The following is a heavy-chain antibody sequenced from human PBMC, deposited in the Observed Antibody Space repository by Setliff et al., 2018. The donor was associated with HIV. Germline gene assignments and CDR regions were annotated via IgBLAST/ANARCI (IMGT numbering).Heavy chain of an antibody. D-gene: IGHD6-25*01. CDR2: ISGYNGWT. CDR3: ARWVDDNSEVSYYHYMDV. Sequence: GASVKVSCKASGYTFTSYGVSWVRQAPGQGLEWMGLISGYNGWTKYPQKFQGRVTMTTDTSTSTVYMELTSLTSDDTAVYYCARWVDDNSEVSYYHYMDVWGNGASVTVSS. CDR1: GYTFTSYG. J-gene: IGHJ6*03. V-gene: IGHV1-18*01.